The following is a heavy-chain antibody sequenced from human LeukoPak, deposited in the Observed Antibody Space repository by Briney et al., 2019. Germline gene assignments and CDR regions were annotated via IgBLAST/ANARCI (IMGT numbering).Heavy chain of an antibody. Sequence: GGSLRLSCAASGFTFSSYAMSWVRQAPGKGLEWVSGIDSGYSTYYANSLKGGFTISRDNSNNTLYLQMNSLRAEDTAVYYCAKLGGHPLHNYYVGVWGKGTTVAVSS. CDR3: AKLGGHPLHNYYVGV. D-gene: IGHD3-16*01. CDR2: IDSGYST. J-gene: IGHJ6*03. CDR1: GFTFSSYA. V-gene: IGHV3-23*01.